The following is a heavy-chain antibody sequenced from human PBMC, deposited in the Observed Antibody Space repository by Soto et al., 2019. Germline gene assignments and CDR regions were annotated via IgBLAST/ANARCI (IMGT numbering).Heavy chain of an antibody. CDR3: ARDKFNGRFDY. Sequence: SETLSLACAVYGGSFSGYYWTWIRQPPGTGLEWIGEINHSGSTNYNPSIKSRVTISVDTSKNQFSLKLTSVTAADTAVYYCARDKFNGRFDYWGQGTLVTVSS. CDR2: INHSGST. J-gene: IGHJ4*02. V-gene: IGHV4-34*01. D-gene: IGHD2-8*01. CDR1: GGSFSGYY.